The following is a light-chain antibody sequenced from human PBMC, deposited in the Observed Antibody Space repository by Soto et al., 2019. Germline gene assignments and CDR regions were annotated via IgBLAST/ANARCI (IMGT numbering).Light chain of an antibody. CDR1: SSNIGAGYD. Sequence: QSVLTQPPSVSGAPGQRVTISCTGSSSNIGAGYDVHWYQQLPGTAPKLLIYVNSNRPSGVPDRFSGSKSGTSASLAITGLRAEDEADYYCQSYDSSLSAWVFGGGTKVTVL. CDR3: QSYDSSLSAWV. J-gene: IGLJ3*02. V-gene: IGLV1-40*01. CDR2: VNS.